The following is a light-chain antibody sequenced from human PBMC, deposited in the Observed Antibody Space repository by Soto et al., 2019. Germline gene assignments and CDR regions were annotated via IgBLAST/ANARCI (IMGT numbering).Light chain of an antibody. J-gene: IGLJ3*02. CDR2: DSS. Sequence: QSVLTQPPSVSAAPGETVTISCSGSSSNIGNNYVSWYQQLPGTAPKLLIYDSSKRRSGIPDRFSGSKSGTSATLGITGLQTGEEADYYCGTWDYSLTSWVFGGGTKLTVL. CDR3: GTWDYSLTSWV. V-gene: IGLV1-51*01. CDR1: SSNIGNNY.